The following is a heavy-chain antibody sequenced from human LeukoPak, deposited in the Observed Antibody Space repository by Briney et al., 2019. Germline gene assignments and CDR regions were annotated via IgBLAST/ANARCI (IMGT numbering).Heavy chain of an antibody. Sequence: PSETLSLTCTVSGGTISRYYWSWIRQSPGGGLEWIGYIYSSGSTNSNPSLKSRVTISVDMSKNEFSLKLNSVTAADTAVYYCARHDSAVGDLFIWGQGTLVTVSS. V-gene: IGHV4-59*08. J-gene: IGHJ4*02. CDR1: GGTISRYY. CDR3: ARHDSAVGDLFI. D-gene: IGHD1-26*01. CDR2: IYSSGST.